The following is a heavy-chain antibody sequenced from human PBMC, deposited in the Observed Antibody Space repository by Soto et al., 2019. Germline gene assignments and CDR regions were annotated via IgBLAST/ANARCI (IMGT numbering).Heavy chain of an antibody. CDR1: GGTFSSYA. D-gene: IGHD4-17*01. CDR3: ARWAHYALNLNNWFDP. CDR2: IIPIFGTA. Sequence: QVQLVQSGAEVKKPGSSVKVSCKASGGTFSSYAISWVRQAPGQGLEWMGGIIPIFGTANYAQKCQGRVTITADESTSTADMELSSLRSEYTAVYYCARWAHYALNLNNWFDPWGQGTLVSVSS. J-gene: IGHJ5*02. V-gene: IGHV1-69*01.